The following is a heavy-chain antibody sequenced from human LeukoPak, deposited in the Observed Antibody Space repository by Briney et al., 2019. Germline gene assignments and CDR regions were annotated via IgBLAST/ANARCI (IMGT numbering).Heavy chain of an antibody. D-gene: IGHD4-17*01. CDR1: GGSINGYS. V-gene: IGHV4-34*01. Sequence: SETLSLTCTIRGGSINGYSWSWIRQTPEKGLEWIGEIHHSGTTNYRPSLKSRVTISFDKSKNQFSLTMTSVTAADTAVYCCTRQSGTVTPIDYWGQGTLVTVSS. CDR3: TRQSGTVTPIDY. J-gene: IGHJ4*02. CDR2: IHHSGTT.